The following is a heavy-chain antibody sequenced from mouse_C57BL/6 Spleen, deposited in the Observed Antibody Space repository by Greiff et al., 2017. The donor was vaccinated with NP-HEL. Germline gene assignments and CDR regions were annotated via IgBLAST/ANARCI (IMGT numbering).Heavy chain of an antibody. CDR1: GYTFTSYW. D-gene: IGHD1-1*01. V-gene: IGHV1-69*01. CDR2: IDPSDSYN. Sequence: QVQLQQPGAELVMPGASVKLSCKASGYTFTSYWMHWVKQRPGQGLEWIGEIDPSDSYNNYNQKFKGKSTLTVDKSSSTAYMQLSSLTSEDAAVYYSARDYGEAMDDWGQGTSVTDSS. J-gene: IGHJ4*01. CDR3: ARDYGEAMDD.